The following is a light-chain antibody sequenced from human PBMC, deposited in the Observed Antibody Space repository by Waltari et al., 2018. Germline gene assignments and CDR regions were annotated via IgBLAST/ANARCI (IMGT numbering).Light chain of an antibody. Sequence: QSALTQPASVSGSPGQSITISCTGTSSSVGGYNYASWYQQPPGKAPKLMIYEVSNRPSGVSNRVSGSKSGNTASLTISGLQAEDEADYYCSSYTSSSTLYVFGTGTKVTVL. J-gene: IGLJ1*01. CDR1: SSSVGGYNY. CDR3: SSYTSSSTLYV. V-gene: IGLV2-14*01. CDR2: EVS.